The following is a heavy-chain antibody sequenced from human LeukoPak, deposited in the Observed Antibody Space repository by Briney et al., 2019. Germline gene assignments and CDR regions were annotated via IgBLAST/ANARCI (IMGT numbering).Heavy chain of an antibody. J-gene: IGHJ4*02. D-gene: IGHD6-13*01. CDR2: IFYSGTT. Sequence: SETLSLTCTVSNDSISPLYRGWIRQPPGKGLEFIGYIFYSGTTNFNPSLKSRVTLSVDTSKNRFSLRLNSVTAADTAVYYCARGGSAAKYYFDSWGQGTLVTVSS. V-gene: IGHV4-59*11. CDR3: ARGGSAAKYYFDS. CDR1: NDSISPLY.